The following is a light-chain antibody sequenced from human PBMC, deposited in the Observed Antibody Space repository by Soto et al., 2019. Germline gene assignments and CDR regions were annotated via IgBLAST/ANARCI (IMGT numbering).Light chain of an antibody. Sequence: QMTQSPSSLSASVGEKIIITCRASRDVRSDVSWYQQKPGQAPKLLIYAASNLYTGVPSRFSGSRSGTEFTLTISSLQPEDFAFYYCLQDYGDSWTFGQGTKVDIK. V-gene: IGKV1-6*01. CDR1: RDVRSD. CDR2: AAS. J-gene: IGKJ1*01. CDR3: LQDYGDSWT.